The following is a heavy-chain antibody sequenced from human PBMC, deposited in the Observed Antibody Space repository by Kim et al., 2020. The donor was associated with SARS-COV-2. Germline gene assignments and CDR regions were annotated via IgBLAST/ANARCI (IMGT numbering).Heavy chain of an antibody. CDR3: ARLPPSYYDILTQTEP. CDR1: GGSISSGGYY. CDR2: IYYSGST. V-gene: IGHV4-31*03. J-gene: IGHJ5*02. Sequence: SETLSLTCTVSGGSISSGGYYWSWIRQHPGKGLEWIGYIYYSGSTYYNPSLKSRVTISVDTSKNQFSLKLSSVTAADTAVYYCARLPPSYYDILTQTEPWGQGTLVTVSS. D-gene: IGHD3-9*01.